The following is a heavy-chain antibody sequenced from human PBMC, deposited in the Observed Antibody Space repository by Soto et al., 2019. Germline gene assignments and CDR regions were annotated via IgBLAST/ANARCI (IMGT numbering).Heavy chain of an antibody. D-gene: IGHD3-3*01. J-gene: IGHJ5*02. Sequence: ASVKVSCKASGYTFTSYYMHLVRQAPGQGLEWMGIINPSGGSTSYAQKFQGRVTITADESTSTAYMELSSLRSEDTAVYYCVRAPHYDFWSGYPTWGQGTLVTVSS. CDR2: INPSGGST. CDR1: GYTFTSYY. CDR3: VRAPHYDFWSGYPT. V-gene: IGHV1-46*01.